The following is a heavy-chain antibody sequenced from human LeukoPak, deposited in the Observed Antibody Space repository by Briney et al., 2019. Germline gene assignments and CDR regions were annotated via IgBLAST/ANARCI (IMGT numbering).Heavy chain of an antibody. J-gene: IGHJ4*02. V-gene: IGHV3-30-3*01. Sequence: GGSLRLSCAASGFTFSSYDMSWVRQAPGKGLEWVAVILYDGSNEHYTDSVRGRFTISRDNPKNTLWLQMNSLTADDTAVYYCARGEFSGLDYWGQGTLVTVSS. CDR2: ILYDGSNE. D-gene: IGHD5-12*01. CDR1: GFTFSSYD. CDR3: ARGEFSGLDY.